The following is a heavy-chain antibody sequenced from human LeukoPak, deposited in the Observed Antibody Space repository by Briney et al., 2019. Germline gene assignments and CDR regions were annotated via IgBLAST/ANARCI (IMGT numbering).Heavy chain of an antibody. Sequence: ASVKVSCKASGYTFTSYDINWVRQATGQGLEWMGWMNPNSGKTGYAQKFQGRVTMTRNTSISTAYMELSSLRSEDTAVYYCATVGDCSSTSCSNDAFDIWGQGTMVTVSS. CDR3: ATVGDCSSTSCSNDAFDI. V-gene: IGHV1-8*01. CDR1: GYTFTSYD. CDR2: MNPNSGKT. D-gene: IGHD2-2*01. J-gene: IGHJ3*02.